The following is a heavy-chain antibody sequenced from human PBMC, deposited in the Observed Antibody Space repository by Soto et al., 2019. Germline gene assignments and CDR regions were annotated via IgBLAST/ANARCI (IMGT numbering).Heavy chain of an antibody. Sequence: SATLSLTCTVSGGSVSSGSYYWSWIRQPPGKGLEWIGYIYYSGSTYYNPSLKSRVTISVDTSKNQFSLKLSSVTAADTAVYYCAREGPGGSSWYLSGPYFDYWGQGTLVTVSS. CDR3: AREGPGGSSWYLSGPYFDY. V-gene: IGHV4-61*01. J-gene: IGHJ4*02. D-gene: IGHD6-13*01. CDR2: IYYSGST. CDR1: GGSVSSGSYY.